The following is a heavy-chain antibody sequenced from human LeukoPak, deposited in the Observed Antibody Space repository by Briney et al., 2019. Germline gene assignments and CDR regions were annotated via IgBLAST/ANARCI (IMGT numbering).Heavy chain of an antibody. J-gene: IGHJ2*01. V-gene: IGHV4-39*07. CDR3: ARAGYSSTWYSRYFDL. Sequence: SETLSLTCTVSGGSISSSSYYWGWIRQPPGKGLEWIGSIYYSGSTYYNPSLKSRVTISVDTSKNQFSLKLSSVTAADTAVYYCARAGYSSTWYSRYFDLWGRGTLVTVSS. CDR2: IYYSGST. D-gene: IGHD6-13*01. CDR1: GGSISSSSYY.